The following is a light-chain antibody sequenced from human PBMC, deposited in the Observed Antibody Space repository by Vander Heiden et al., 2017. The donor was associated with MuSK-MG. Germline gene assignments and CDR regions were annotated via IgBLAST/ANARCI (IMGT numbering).Light chain of an antibody. CDR2: GAS. CDR1: QSVSSN. J-gene: IGKJ1*01. Sequence: LVMTQSPATLSVSPGERATLPCRASQSVSSNLAWYQQKPGQSPRLLIYGASTRATGVPARFSGSGSGTEFTLTISGLQSEDFAVYYCQQYSNWPLTFGQGTKVEIK. V-gene: IGKV3-15*01. CDR3: QQYSNWPLT.